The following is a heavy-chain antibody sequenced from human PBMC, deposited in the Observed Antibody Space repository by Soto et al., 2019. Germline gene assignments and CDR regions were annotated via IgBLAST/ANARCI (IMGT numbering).Heavy chain of an antibody. CDR3: ARDTETLGPRANDALDI. CDR1: GYTFSAYT. Sequence: QAQLVQSGAEMKKPGASVKVSCKAAGYTFSAYTMNWVRQAPGQSLEWMGWINVGSGNTRYSRNFQGRVSITRDASASTVYMELTGLKSEDTAMYYCARDTETLGPRANDALDIWGQGTMVTVSS. J-gene: IGHJ3*02. D-gene: IGHD3-3*02. V-gene: IGHV1-3*01. CDR2: INVGSGNT.